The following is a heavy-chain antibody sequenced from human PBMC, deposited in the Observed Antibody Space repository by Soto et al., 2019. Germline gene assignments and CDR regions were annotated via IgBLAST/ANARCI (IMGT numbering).Heavy chain of an antibody. CDR2: ISFDGTNK. D-gene: IGHD3-10*01. CDR1: GFTFSSHA. CDR3: ARAHGPFYDSSYYGLARNYFDY. J-gene: IGHJ4*02. Sequence: GGSLRLSCAATGFTFSSHAMNWVRQAPGKGLEWVSVISFDGTNKYYAESVRGRYTISRDNSKNVLYLDMNSLRPDDTAIYYCARAHGPFYDSSYYGLARNYFDYWGQGALVTVSS. V-gene: IGHV3-30-3*01.